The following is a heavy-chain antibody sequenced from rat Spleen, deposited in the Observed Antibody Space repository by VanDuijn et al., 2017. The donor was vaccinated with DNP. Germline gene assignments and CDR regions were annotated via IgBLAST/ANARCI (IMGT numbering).Heavy chain of an antibody. CDR1: GFTFRNYG. V-gene: IGHV5-29*01. CDR2: INYDGSNT. CDR3: AKGPYVMDA. J-gene: IGHJ4*01. Sequence: EVQLVESGGGLVQPGRSLKLSCAASGFTFRNYGMAWVRQTPTKGLEWVATINYDGSNTYYRDSVKGRFTISRDNAKSTLCLQMDSLRSEDTATYYCAKGPYVMDAWGQGASVTVSS.